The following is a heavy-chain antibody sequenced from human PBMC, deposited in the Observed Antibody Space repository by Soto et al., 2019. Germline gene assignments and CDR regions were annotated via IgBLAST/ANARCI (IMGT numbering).Heavy chain of an antibody. V-gene: IGHV3-30*03. J-gene: IGHJ4*02. CDR1: GFTFRTYG. Sequence: GGSLRLSXEGSGFTFRTYGIHWVRQAPGKGLEWVAVTATDGSDQRYADSVKGRFTISRDNSKNTLYLQMNSLRIEDTAVYYCARDDHGGNTHFLDYWGQGALVTVSS. CDR2: TATDGSDQ. D-gene: IGHD4-17*01. CDR3: ARDDHGGNTHFLDY.